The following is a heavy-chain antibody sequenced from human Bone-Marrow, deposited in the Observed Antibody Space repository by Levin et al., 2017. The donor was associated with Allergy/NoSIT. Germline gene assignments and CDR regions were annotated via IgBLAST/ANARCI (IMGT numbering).Heavy chain of an antibody. J-gene: IGHJ5*02. V-gene: IGHV3-30*03. CDR1: GFTFSSYG. Sequence: QTGGSLRLSCAASGFTFSSYGIHWVRQAPGKGLEWVAIIPYDGNNKFYADSVKDRFTVSRDDSKNTAYLQMNSLRVEDTAVYYCARRLEFGSGKGFDPWGQGTLVTVSS. CDR2: IPYDGNNK. CDR3: ARRLEFGSGKGFDP. D-gene: IGHD3-10*01.